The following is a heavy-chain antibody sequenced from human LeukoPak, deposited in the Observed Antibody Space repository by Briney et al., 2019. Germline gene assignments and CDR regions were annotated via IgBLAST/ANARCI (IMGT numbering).Heavy chain of an antibody. CDR2: ISSDGTNK. J-gene: IGHJ4*02. CDR3: AKDGLNYFDY. V-gene: IGHV3-30*18. Sequence: GGSLRLSCAASKFTFSSYAMHRVRQTPGKGLEWVALISSDGTNKYYADSVKGRFTISRDNSKNTLYLQMNRLSAEDTAVYYCAKDGLNYFDYWGQGTLVTVS. CDR1: KFTFSSYA.